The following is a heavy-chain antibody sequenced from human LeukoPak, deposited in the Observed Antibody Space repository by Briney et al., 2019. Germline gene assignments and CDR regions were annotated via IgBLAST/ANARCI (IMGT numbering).Heavy chain of an antibody. CDR1: GFTFSSYA. V-gene: IGHV3-30-3*01. J-gene: IGHJ4*02. D-gene: IGHD1-26*01. CDR3: ARDGYTGAPHIDY. Sequence: GGSLRLSCAASGFTFSSYAMHWVRQAPGKGLEWVAVISYDGSNKYYADSVKGRFTISRDNSKNTLYLQMNSLRAEDTAVYYCARDGYTGAPHIDYWGQGTLVTVSS. CDR2: ISYDGSNK.